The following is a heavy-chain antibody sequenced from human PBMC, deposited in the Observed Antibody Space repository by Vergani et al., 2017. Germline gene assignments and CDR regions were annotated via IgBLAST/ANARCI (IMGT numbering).Heavy chain of an antibody. J-gene: IGHJ3*02. D-gene: IGHD2-15*01. CDR3: ASLRSCGSPYYAFDI. V-gene: IGHV4-31*03. CDR2: IYYSGST. CDR1: GGSISSGGYY. Sequence: QVQLQESGPGLVKPSQTLSLTCTVSGGSISSGGYYWSWIRQHPGKGLEWIGYIYYSGSTYYNPSLKSRVTISVDTSKNQFSLKLSSVTVADTAVYYWASLRSCGSPYYAFDIWGQGTMVTVSS.